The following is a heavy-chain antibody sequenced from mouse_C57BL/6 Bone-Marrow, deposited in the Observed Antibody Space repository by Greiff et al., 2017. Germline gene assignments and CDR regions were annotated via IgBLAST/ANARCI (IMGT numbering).Heavy chain of an antibody. CDR1: GFTFSDYG. CDR2: ISSGSSTI. V-gene: IGHV5-17*01. D-gene: IGHD1-1*01. J-gene: IGHJ4*01. CDR3: ARPTHYYGSSYFAMDY. Sequence: EVKVVESGGGLVKPGGSLKLSCAASGFTFSDYGMHWVRQAPEKGLEWVAYISSGSSTIYYADTVKGRFTISRDNAKNTLFLQMTSLRSEDTAMYYCARPTHYYGSSYFAMDYWGQGTSVTVSS.